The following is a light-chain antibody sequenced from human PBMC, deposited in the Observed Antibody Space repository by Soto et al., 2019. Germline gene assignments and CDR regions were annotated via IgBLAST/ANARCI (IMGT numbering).Light chain of an antibody. Sequence: QSALTQPPSASGSPGQSVSISCTGTSTDVGAYNYVSWYQQHPGKAPKLMIYEVTKRPSGVPDRFSGSKSGNTASLTVSGLQVEDEADYYCSSYAGSNNLVFGGGTKLTVL. V-gene: IGLV2-8*01. CDR1: STDVGAYNY. J-gene: IGLJ3*02. CDR3: SSYAGSNNLV. CDR2: EVT.